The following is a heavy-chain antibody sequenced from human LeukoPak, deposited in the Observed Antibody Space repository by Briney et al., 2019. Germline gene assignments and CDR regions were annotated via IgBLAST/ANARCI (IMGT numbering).Heavy chain of an antibody. Sequence: MSGGSLRLSCAASGFIFSEYEMNWVRQAPGKGLEWIGRIKSETDGGTTDYAAPVKGRFTISKNTLYLQMNSLKTEDTAVYYCTTGRGAFDIWGQGTMVTVSS. D-gene: IGHD3-10*01. CDR3: TTGRGAFDI. CDR2: IKSETDGGTT. V-gene: IGHV3-15*01. J-gene: IGHJ3*02. CDR1: GFIFSEYE.